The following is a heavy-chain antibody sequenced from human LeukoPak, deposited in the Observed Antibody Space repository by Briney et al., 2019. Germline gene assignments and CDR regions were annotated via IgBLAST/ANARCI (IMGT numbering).Heavy chain of an antibody. V-gene: IGHV3-72*01. CDR3: VRDMGARDKAPA. CDR2: IKNKDNKYTT. J-gene: IGHJ5*02. Sequence: GGSLRLSCAASGFTFSDHYMDWVRQAPGKGLEWVGRIKNKDNKYTTEYAASVKGRFTISRDDSMNSLYLQMNSLKTEDTAVYYCVRDMGARDKAPAWGQGTLVTVSS. D-gene: IGHD3-16*01. CDR1: GFTFSDHY.